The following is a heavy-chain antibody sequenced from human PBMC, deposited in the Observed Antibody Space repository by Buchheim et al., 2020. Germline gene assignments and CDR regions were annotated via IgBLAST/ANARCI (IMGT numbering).Heavy chain of an antibody. D-gene: IGHD6-19*01. CDR1: GFTFSSYA. CDR2: ISSSSSYT. Sequence: EVQLLESGGGLVQPGGSLRLSCAASGFTFSSYAMSWVRQAPGKGLEWVSYISSSSSYTNYADSVKGRLTISRDNAKNSLYLQMNSLRAEDTAVYYCARAVTVAGTDYWGQGTL. CDR3: ARAVTVAGTDY. J-gene: IGHJ4*02. V-gene: IGHV3-48*04.